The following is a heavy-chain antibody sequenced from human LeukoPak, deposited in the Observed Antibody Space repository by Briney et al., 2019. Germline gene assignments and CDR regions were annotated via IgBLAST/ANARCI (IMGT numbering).Heavy chain of an antibody. J-gene: IGHJ4*02. Sequence: PSETLSLTCAVYGGSFSGYYWSWIRQPPGKGLEWIGEIHHSGSTNYNPSLKSRVTISVDTSKNQFALNLSSVTTADTAVYYCARDGRSVVVVHIDYWGQGTLVTVSS. CDR1: GGSFSGYY. CDR3: ARDGRSVVVVHIDY. V-gene: IGHV4-34*01. D-gene: IGHD3-22*01. CDR2: IHHSGST.